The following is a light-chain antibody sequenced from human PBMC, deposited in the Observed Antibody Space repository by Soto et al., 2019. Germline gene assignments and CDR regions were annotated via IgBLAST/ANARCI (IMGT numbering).Light chain of an antibody. CDR1: QGMSTG. CDR3: HHYNDLPLT. CDR2: DVS. Sequence: AIQLTQSPSSLSASVGDRVTITCRASQGMSTGLAWYQQKPGRAPKLLIYDVSSLESGVPLRFSGSGSGTDFTLTLTRLQPEDFVTYYCHHYNDLPLTFGGATKVDIK. J-gene: IGKJ4*01. V-gene: IGKV1D-13*01.